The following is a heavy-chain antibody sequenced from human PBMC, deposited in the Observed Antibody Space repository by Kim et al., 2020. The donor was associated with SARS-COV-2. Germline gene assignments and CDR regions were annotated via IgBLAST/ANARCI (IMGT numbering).Heavy chain of an antibody. CDR2: TYYSGNT. CDR1: GGSLSSGDYY. D-gene: IGHD3-16*01. CDR3: ARERKEITVISFAVVNSHLGN. J-gene: IGHJ4*02. V-gene: IGHV4-30-4*08. Sequence: SETLSLTCTVSGGSLSSGDYYWSWIRQPPGKGLEWIGYTYYSGNTYYNPSLKSRVTISVDTSKNQFSLKLSSVTAADTAVYYCARERKEITVISFAVVNSHLGNWGEGALVSVSS.